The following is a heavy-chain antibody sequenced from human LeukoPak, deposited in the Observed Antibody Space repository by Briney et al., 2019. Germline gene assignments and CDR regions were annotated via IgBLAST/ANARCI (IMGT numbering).Heavy chain of an antibody. J-gene: IGHJ4*02. CDR2: ISSSSSYI. D-gene: IGHD3-10*01. Sequence: GGSLRLSCAASGFTFSSYSMNWVRQAPGKGLEWVSSISSSSSYIYYADSVKGRFTNSRDNAKNSLYLQMNSLRAEDTAVYYCARVGFGELLSPYFDYWGQGTLVTVSS. V-gene: IGHV3-21*01. CDR3: ARVGFGELLSPYFDY. CDR1: GFTFSSYS.